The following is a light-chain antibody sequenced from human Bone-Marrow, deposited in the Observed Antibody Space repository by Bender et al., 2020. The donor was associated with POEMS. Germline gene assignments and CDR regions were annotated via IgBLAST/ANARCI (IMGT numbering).Light chain of an antibody. J-gene: IGLJ2*01. CDR3: QAWDNNAAV. CDR2: QDK. Sequence: SYDLTQPPSVSVSPGQTATITCSGDQLEDKSTYWYQQKTGQSPSVVIYQDKRRPAGVPERFSGSNSGNTATLTISGTQAMDEADYYCQAWDNNAAVFGGGTKLTVL. CDR1: QLEDKS. V-gene: IGLV3-1*01.